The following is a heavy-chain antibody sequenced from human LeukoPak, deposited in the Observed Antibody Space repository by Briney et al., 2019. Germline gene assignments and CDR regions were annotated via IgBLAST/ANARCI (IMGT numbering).Heavy chain of an antibody. D-gene: IGHD4-17*01. V-gene: IGHV3-11*01. Sequence: GGPLRLSCAVSGVTFSDYYMTWIRQAPGKGLEWISDVSDSGRTIDYADSVKGRFTVSRDNARNSLYLQMNRLRADDTAVYYCARTLYDYDYAYYYGMDVWGQGTTVTVSS. CDR1: GVTFSDYY. J-gene: IGHJ6*02. CDR2: VSDSGRTI. CDR3: ARTLYDYDYAYYYGMDV.